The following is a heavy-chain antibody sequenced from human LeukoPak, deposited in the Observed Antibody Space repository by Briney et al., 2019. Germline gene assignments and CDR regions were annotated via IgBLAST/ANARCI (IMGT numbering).Heavy chain of an antibody. Sequence: PGGSLRLSCAASGFTFSSYWMHWVRQAPGKGLVWVSRISDGGSTTTYADSVKGRFTISRDNAKNTLYLQMNGLRAEDTAVYYCSRSAYYDGSGNYYDYWGQGTLVPSPQ. V-gene: IGHV3-74*01. D-gene: IGHD3-22*01. CDR1: GFTFSSYW. CDR2: ISDGGSTT. CDR3: SRSAYYDGSGNYYDY. J-gene: IGHJ4*02.